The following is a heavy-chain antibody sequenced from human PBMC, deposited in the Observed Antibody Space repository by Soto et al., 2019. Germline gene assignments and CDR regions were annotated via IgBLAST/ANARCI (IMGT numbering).Heavy chain of an antibody. D-gene: IGHD3-10*01. CDR2: IEGSGTIT. J-gene: IGHJ5*01. V-gene: IGHV3-23*01. CDR1: GFMFSTTD. Sequence: PGWSLRLSCAASGFMFSTTDMSWVRQAPGKGLEWVTTIEGSGTITYYADSVRGRFTISRDNSKNTVYLQMDSLTADDTAVYYCVKNSGWFNSWGQGTPVTVSS. CDR3: VKNSGWFNS.